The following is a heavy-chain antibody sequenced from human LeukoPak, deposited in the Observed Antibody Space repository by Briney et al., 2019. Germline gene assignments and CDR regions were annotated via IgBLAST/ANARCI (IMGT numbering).Heavy chain of an antibody. V-gene: IGHV3-21*01. CDR3: ARDSGIYYGFDAFDI. CDR1: GFTLSSYS. Sequence: PGESLRLSCAASGFTLSSYSMNWVRQAPGKGLEWVSSISSSSSYIYYTDSVKGRFTISRDNAKNSLYLQMNSLRAEDTAVYYCARDSGIYYGFDAFDIWGQGTMVTVSS. CDR2: ISSSSSYI. J-gene: IGHJ3*02. D-gene: IGHD1-26*01.